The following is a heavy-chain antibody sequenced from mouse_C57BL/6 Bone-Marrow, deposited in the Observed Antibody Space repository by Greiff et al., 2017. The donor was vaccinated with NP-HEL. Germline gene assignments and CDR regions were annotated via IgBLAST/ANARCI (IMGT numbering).Heavy chain of an antibody. CDR1: GYTFTSYW. D-gene: IGHD2-4*01. V-gene: IGHV1-69*01. Sequence: QVQLQQPGAELVMPGASVKLSCKASGYTFTSYWMHWVKQRPGQGLEWIGEIDPSDSYTNYTQQFKGKSTWTVDKSSSTAYMQLSSLTSEDSAVYYCAREDYDLGFFDYWGQGTTLTVSS. CDR2: IDPSDSYT. J-gene: IGHJ2*01. CDR3: AREDYDLGFFDY.